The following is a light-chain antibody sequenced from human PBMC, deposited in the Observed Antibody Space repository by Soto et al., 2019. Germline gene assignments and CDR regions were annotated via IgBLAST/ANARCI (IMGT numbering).Light chain of an antibody. CDR1: SSDVGGYNY. Sequence: QSVLTQPASVSGSPGQSITISCTGTSSDVGGYNYVSWYQQHPDKAPKLMIYDVSNRPSGVSNRFSGSKSGNTASLTISGLQSEDEADYYCSSYTSSSIVVLGGGTQLTVL. CDR2: DVS. J-gene: IGLJ2*01. CDR3: SSYTSSSIVV. V-gene: IGLV2-14*01.